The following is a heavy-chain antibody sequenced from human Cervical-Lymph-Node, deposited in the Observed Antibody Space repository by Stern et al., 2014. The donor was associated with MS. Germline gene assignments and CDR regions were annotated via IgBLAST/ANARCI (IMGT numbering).Heavy chain of an antibody. Sequence: QAQLVESGAEVKKPGASVKVSCKASGYTFTTYYINWVRQAPGQGLEWMGIITPSDGSTTYSQNFQARVTLTRDTSTSTVSMELTSLRSEDTAVYYCARYLVDGRLGGPGSSDYWGQGTLVTVSS. CDR1: GYTFTTYY. CDR2: ITPSDGST. D-gene: IGHD1-26*01. V-gene: IGHV1-46*03. J-gene: IGHJ4*02. CDR3: ARYLVDGRLGGPGSSDY.